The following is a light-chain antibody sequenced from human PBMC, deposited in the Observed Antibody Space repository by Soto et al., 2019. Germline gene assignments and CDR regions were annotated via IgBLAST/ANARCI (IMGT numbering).Light chain of an antibody. CDR3: QQYDNYPLT. V-gene: IGKV1-5*03. Sequence: DTQMTQSPSTLSASVGDRVTITCRASQSIKSWLAWYQQKPGKAPKLLIYKASTLQSGVPSSFSGGGSGTEFTLTISSLQPDDFATYYCQQYDNYPLTFGGGTKVEIK. CDR1: QSIKSW. CDR2: KAS. J-gene: IGKJ4*01.